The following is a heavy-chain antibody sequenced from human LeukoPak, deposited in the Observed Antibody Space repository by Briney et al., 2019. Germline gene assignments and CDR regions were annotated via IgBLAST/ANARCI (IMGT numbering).Heavy chain of an antibody. CDR2: IYYSGST. D-gene: IGHD3-10*01. V-gene: IGHV4-59*01. J-gene: IGHJ6*04. CDR1: GGSISSYY. CDR3: ARTTATMVRYYGMDV. Sequence: PSETLSLTCTVSGGSISSYYWSWIRQPPGKGLERIGYIYYSGSTNYNPSLKSRVTISVDTSKNQFSLKLSSVTAADTAVYYCARTTATMVRYYGMDVWGKGTTVTVSS.